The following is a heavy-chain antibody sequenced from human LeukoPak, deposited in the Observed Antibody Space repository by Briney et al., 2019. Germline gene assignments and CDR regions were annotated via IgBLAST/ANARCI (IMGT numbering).Heavy chain of an antibody. CDR2: IYPGDSDT. Sequence: GESLKISCKGSGYSFTSYWIGWVRQLPGKGLEWMGIIYPGDSDTRYSPSFQGQVTISADKSLSTAYLQWSSLKASDTAMYYCARVIAVAGSYFDYWGQGTLVTVSS. V-gene: IGHV5-51*01. J-gene: IGHJ4*02. D-gene: IGHD6-19*01. CDR1: GYSFTSYW. CDR3: ARVIAVAGSYFDY.